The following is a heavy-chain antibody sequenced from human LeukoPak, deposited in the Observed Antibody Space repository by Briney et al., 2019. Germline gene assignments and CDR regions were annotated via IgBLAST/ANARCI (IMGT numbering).Heavy chain of an antibody. Sequence: GGSLRLSCAASGFTFSNYWMIWVRQAPGKGLEWVGNIKQDGSEKRYADSVRGRFSISRDNAQTSLYLQMNSLRAEDTAAYHCAKGRNEDGDAALNYWGQGTLVTVSS. D-gene: IGHD4-17*01. J-gene: IGHJ4*02. CDR1: GFTFSNYW. CDR2: IKQDGSEK. V-gene: IGHV3-7*05. CDR3: AKGRNEDGDAALNY.